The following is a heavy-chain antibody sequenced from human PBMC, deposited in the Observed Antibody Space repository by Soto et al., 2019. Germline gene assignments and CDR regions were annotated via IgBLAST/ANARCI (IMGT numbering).Heavy chain of an antibody. CDR1: GGSFSGYY. J-gene: IGHJ4*02. CDR3: ARGWGRIFDY. V-gene: IGHV4-34*01. Sequence: QVQLQQWGAGLLKPSETLSLTCAVYGGSFSGYYWSWIRQPPGKGLEWIGEINHSGGTNYNPSLKSRVTISADTSKNQFSLKLSSVTAADTAVYYCARGWGRIFDYWGQGTLVTVSS. D-gene: IGHD7-27*01. CDR2: INHSGGT.